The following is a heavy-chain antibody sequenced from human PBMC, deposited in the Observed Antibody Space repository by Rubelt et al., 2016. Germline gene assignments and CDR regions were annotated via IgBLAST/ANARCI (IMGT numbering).Heavy chain of an antibody. V-gene: IGHV4-34*01. J-gene: IGHJ6*02. D-gene: IGHD6-13*01. Sequence: QVQLQQWGAGLLKPSETLSLTCAVYGGSFSGYYWSWIRQPPGKGLEWIGELNHSGSTNYNPSLKSRVTISVDTSKNPFSLKLSSVTAADTAVYYCARGRRGSSSWLGRDYYGMDVWGQGTTVTVSS. CDR1: GGSFSGYY. CDR2: LNHSGST. CDR3: ARGRRGSSSWLGRDYYGMDV.